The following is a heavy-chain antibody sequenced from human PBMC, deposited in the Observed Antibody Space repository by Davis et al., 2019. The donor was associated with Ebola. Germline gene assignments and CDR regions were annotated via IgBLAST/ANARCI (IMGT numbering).Heavy chain of an antibody. V-gene: IGHV3-11*04. D-gene: IGHD1-26*01. Sequence: GESLKISCAASGFTVSSNHMSWVRQAPGKGLEWVSYISSSGSTIYYADSVKGQFTISRDNAKNSLYLQMNSLRPEDTALYYCAKDIGSTEYFFDSWGQGTLVTVSS. CDR1: GFTVSSNH. CDR2: ISSSGSTI. J-gene: IGHJ4*02. CDR3: AKDIGSTEYFFDS.